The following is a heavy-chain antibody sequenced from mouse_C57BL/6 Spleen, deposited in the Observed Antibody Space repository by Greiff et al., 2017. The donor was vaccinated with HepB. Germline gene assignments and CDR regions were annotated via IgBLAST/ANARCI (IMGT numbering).Heavy chain of an antibody. J-gene: IGHJ2*01. Sequence: QVQLQQPGAELVKPGASVKLSCKASGYTFTSYWMQWVKQRPGQGLEWIGEIDPSDSYTNYNQKFKGKATLTVDTSSSTAYMQLSSLTSEDSAVYYCARAIDGGRDYWGQGTTLTVSS. CDR1: GYTFTSYW. CDR2: IDPSDSYT. CDR3: ARAIDGGRDY. V-gene: IGHV1-50*01. D-gene: IGHD2-3*01.